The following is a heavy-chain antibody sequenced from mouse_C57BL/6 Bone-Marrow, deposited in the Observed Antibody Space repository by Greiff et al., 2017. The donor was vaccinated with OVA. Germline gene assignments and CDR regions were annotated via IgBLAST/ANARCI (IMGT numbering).Heavy chain of an antibody. CDR3: GVIYYYGSSSWYFDY. D-gene: IGHD1-1*01. Sequence: QVQLQQSGAELVRPGASVKLSCKASGYTFTDYYINWVKQRPGQGLEWIARLYPGSGNTYYNEKFKGKATLTAEKYASTAYMLLSSRTSEDSAVLFCGVIYYYGSSSWYFDYWGTGTTLTVSS. CDR1: GYTFTDYY. V-gene: IGHV1-76*01. J-gene: IGHJ2*01. CDR2: LYPGSGNT.